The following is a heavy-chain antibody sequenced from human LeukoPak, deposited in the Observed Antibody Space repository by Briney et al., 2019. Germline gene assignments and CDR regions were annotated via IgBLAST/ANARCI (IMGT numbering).Heavy chain of an antibody. V-gene: IGHV1-58*01. Sequence: ASVKVSCKASGFSFTSSAVQWVRQARGQRLEWIGWIVVGGGNTNYAQKFQERVTITRDMSTSTAYMELSSLRSEDTAVYYCAAGVNVWFGELYRLDYWGQGTLVTVSS. J-gene: IGHJ4*02. CDR2: IVVGGGNT. D-gene: IGHD3-10*01. CDR3: AAGVNVWFGELYRLDY. CDR1: GFSFTSSA.